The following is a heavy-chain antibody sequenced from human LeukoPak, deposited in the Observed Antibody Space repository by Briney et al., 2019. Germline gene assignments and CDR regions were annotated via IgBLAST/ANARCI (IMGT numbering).Heavy chain of an antibody. J-gene: IGHJ4*02. CDR3: ARLTGGY. Sequence: PSETLSLTCTVSGGSISSYYWSWIRQPPGKGLEWIGYIYYSGNTKYNPSLKSRVTISVDTSKNQFSLKLSSLTAADTAVYYCARLTGGYWGQGTLVTVSS. D-gene: IGHD3-16*01. CDR2: IYYSGNT. V-gene: IGHV4-59*08. CDR1: GGSISSYY.